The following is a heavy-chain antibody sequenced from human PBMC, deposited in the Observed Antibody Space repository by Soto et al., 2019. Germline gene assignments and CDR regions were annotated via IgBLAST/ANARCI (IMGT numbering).Heavy chain of an antibody. V-gene: IGHV4-39*01. CDR1: GGSISSGSYY. Sequence: SETLSLTCTVSGGSISSGSYYWGWIRQPPGKGLEWIGSIYYSGSTYYNPSLKSRVTISVDTSKNQFSLKLSSVTAADTAVYYCARGGVRYYYYMDVWGKGTSVTVSS. CDR2: IYYSGST. CDR3: ARGGVRYYYYMDV. J-gene: IGHJ6*03. D-gene: IGHD3-16*01.